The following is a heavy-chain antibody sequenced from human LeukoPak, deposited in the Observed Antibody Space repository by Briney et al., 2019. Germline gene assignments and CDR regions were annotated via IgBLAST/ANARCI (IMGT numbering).Heavy chain of an antibody. V-gene: IGHV1-3*01. D-gene: IGHD6-19*01. CDR2: INAGNGNT. CDR3: AREGADSSGWYLYYYYGMDV. Sequence: ASVKVSCKASGYTFTSYAMHWVRQAPGRRLEWMGWINAGNGNTKYSQKFQGRVTITRDTSASTAYMELSSLRSEDTAVYYCAREGADSSGWYLYYYYGMDVWGQGTTVTVSS. J-gene: IGHJ6*02. CDR1: GYTFTSYA.